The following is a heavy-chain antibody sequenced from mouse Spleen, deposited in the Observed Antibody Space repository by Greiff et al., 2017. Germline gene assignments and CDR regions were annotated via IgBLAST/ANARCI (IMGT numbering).Heavy chain of an antibody. J-gene: IGHJ4*01. D-gene: IGHD1-1*01. Sequence: QVQLQQPGAELVKPGASVKLSCKASGYTFTSYWMQWVKQRPGQGLEWIGEIDPSDSYTNYNQKFKGKATLTVDTSSSTAYMQLSSLTSEDSAVYYCARGGLWSTTGAMDYWGQGTSVTVSS. CDR1: GYTFTSYW. V-gene: IGHV1-50*01. CDR3: ARGGLWSTTGAMDY. CDR2: IDPSDSYT.